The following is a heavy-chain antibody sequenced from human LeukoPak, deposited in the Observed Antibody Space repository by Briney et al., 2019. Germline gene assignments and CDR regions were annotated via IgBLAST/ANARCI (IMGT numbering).Heavy chain of an antibody. D-gene: IGHD1-1*01. J-gene: IGHJ3*02. CDR3: ARGSNGASDI. Sequence: ASVTVSCKASGRAFISYAMSWERQAPGQGHEWMGGIIPTFGTASYPQKFQGRVTITADKSTSTAYMELSSLRSEDTAVYYCARGSNGASDIGGQGTRVTVSS. V-gene: IGHV1-69*06. CDR2: IIPTFGTA. CDR1: GRAFISYA.